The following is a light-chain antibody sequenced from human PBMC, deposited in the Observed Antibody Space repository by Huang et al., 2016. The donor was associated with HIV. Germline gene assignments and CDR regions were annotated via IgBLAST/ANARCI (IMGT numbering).Light chain of an antibody. CDR2: GAS. CDR1: PTVSSH. Sequence: EIVMTQSPATLSVSPGERATLSCRASPTVSSHLAWYQQKPGQGPSLLIYGASISATGIPARFSGSGSGTEFTLTISSLQSEDSAVYYCQQYTNWPRTFGQGTKVEIK. J-gene: IGKJ1*01. CDR3: QQYTNWPRT. V-gene: IGKV3-15*01.